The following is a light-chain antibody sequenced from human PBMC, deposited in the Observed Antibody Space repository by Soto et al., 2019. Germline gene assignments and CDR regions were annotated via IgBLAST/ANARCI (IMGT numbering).Light chain of an antibody. Sequence: EIVMTQSPATQSVSPGERATLSCRASQSVSSNLAWYPQKPGQAPRLLIYGASTRATGIPARFSGSGSGTEFTLTISSLQSEDFAVYYCQQYNNWPRTFGQGTKVDI. CDR3: QQYNNWPRT. CDR1: QSVSSN. CDR2: GAS. J-gene: IGKJ1*01. V-gene: IGKV3-15*01.